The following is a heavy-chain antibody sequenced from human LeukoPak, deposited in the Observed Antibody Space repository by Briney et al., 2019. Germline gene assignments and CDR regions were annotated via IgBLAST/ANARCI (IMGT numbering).Heavy chain of an antibody. V-gene: IGHV1-18*01. CDR1: GYTFTSYG. CDR2: ISAYNGNT. Sequence: GASVNVSCTASGYTFTSYGISWVRQAPGQGLEWMGWISAYNGNTNYAQKLQGRVTMTTDTSTSTAYMELRSLRSDDTAVYYCARDPVGYCSSTSCYPNWFDPWGQGTLVTVSS. CDR3: ARDPVGYCSSTSCYPNWFDP. J-gene: IGHJ5*02. D-gene: IGHD2-2*01.